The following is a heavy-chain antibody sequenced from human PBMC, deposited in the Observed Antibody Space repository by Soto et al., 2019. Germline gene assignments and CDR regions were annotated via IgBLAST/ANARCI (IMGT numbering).Heavy chain of an antibody. CDR2: IYYSGST. CDR3: ARDDYGYFDY. V-gene: IGHV4-31*03. J-gene: IGHJ4*02. CDR1: GGSITSGGYY. Sequence: PSETLSLTCTVSGGSITSGGYYWSWIRQHPGKGLEWIGYIYYSGSTYYNPSLKSRVTISVDTSKNQFSLKLSSVTAADTAVYYCARDDYGYFDYWGQGTLVTVS. D-gene: IGHD4-17*01.